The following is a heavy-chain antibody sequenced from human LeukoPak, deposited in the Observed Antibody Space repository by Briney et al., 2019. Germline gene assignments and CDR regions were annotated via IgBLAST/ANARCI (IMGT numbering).Heavy chain of an antibody. J-gene: IGHJ2*01. D-gene: IGHD1-26*01. CDR3: ASSRGATIRWYFDL. Sequence: SETLSLTCAVYGGSFSGYYWSWIRQPAGKGLEWIGRIYTSGSTNYNPSLKSRVTISVDTSKNQFSLKLSSVTAADTAVYYCASSRGATIRWYFDLWGRGTLVTVSS. CDR2: IYTSGST. V-gene: IGHV4-59*10. CDR1: GGSFSGYY.